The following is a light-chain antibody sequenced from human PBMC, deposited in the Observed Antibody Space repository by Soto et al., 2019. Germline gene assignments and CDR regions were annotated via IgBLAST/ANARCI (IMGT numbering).Light chain of an antibody. J-gene: IGKJ1*01. Sequence: IQLTQSPSSLSASVGDRVTIPCQASKDISNYVNWYQQTTGTAPKLLIYDASSFESGVHSRLSGSGSGTEFPLTISSLQPEDFATYYCQKYNSFWTFGQGTKVDIK. CDR1: KDISNY. CDR3: QKYNSFWT. V-gene: IGKV1-13*02. CDR2: DAS.